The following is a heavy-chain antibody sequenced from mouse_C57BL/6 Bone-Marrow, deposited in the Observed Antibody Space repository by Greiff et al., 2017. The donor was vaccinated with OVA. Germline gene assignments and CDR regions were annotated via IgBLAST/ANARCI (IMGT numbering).Heavy chain of an antibody. J-gene: IGHJ2*01. V-gene: IGHV1-47*01. Sequence: VKLMESGAELVKPGASVKMSCKASGYTFTTYPIEWMKQNHGKSLEWIGNFHPYNDDTKYNEKFKGKATLTVEKSSSTVYLELSRLTSDDSAVYYCARNTIYDGYFFFDYWGQGTTLTVSS. CDR2: FHPYNDDT. CDR1: GYTFTTYP. D-gene: IGHD2-3*01. CDR3: ARNTIYDGYFFFDY.